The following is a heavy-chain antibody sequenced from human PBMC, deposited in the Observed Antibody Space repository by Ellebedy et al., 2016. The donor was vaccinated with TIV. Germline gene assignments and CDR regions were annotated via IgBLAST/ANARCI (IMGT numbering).Heavy chain of an antibody. Sequence: ASVKVSYKASGGTFSSSAITWVRQAPGQGLEWMGIINPNDSSTSYAENLQGRVIMTRDTSMGTAYMVLSSLRSEDTAVYYCARDVYGDGALDYWGRGTLISVSS. V-gene: IGHV1-46*04. D-gene: IGHD2-21*02. CDR1: GGTFSSSA. CDR2: INPNDSST. CDR3: ARDVYGDGALDY. J-gene: IGHJ4*02.